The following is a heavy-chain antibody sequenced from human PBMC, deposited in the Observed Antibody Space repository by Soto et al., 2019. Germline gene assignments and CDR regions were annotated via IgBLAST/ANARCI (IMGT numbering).Heavy chain of an antibody. CDR2: INHSGST. Sequence: SETLSLTCAVYGGSFSGYYWSWIRQPPGKGLEWIGEINHSGSTNYNPSLKSRVTISVDTSKNQFSLKLSSVTAADTAVYYCARGHLWFGELFYYYYGMDVWGQGTTVT. D-gene: IGHD3-10*01. V-gene: IGHV4-34*01. J-gene: IGHJ6*02. CDR3: ARGHLWFGELFYYYYGMDV. CDR1: GGSFSGYY.